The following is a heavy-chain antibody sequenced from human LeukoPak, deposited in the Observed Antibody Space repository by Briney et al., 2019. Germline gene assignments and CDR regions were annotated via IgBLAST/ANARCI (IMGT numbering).Heavy chain of an antibody. CDR1: VFTFSPLG. D-gene: IGHD1-26*01. CDR3: ARDAGWGYYDL. CDR2: IDNNGSGK. Sequence: PGGPLRLSFMASVFTFSPLGVAWVRQAPVKAVEWVANIDNNGSGKYYVDSVKGRFAISRDYASNSVFLQMDSLRAEDTSVYYCARDAGWGYYDLWGQGTPVTVSS. V-gene: IGHV3-7*01. J-gene: IGHJ4*02.